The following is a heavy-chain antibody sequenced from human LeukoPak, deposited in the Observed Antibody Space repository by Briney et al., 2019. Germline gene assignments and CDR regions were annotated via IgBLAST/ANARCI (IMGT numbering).Heavy chain of an antibody. CDR3: AKQGSDFWSGYSQAQAYMDV. Sequence: GGPLSLSCAASGFPFSAYAMSGVRQAPGKGLEGVSLISGSGGTTFYADSVKGRFTISRANSRNTLYLQVNSLRAEDTAVYYCAKQGSDFWSGYSQAQAYMDVWGKGTTVTVSS. D-gene: IGHD3-3*01. J-gene: IGHJ6*03. CDR1: GFPFSAYA. CDR2: ISGSGGTT. V-gene: IGHV3-23*01.